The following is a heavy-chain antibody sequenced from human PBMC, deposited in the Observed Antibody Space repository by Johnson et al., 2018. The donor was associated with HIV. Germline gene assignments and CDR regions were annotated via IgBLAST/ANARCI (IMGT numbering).Heavy chain of an antibody. V-gene: IGHV3-30*03. CDR2: IAHDESIT. J-gene: IGHJ3*02. Sequence: QMLLVESGGGLVQPGGSLRLSCAASEFTFSGSAMSWVRQAPGKGLEWVAFIAHDESITHYGDSVKGRFTMSRDNSKNTLYLQMNSLRAEDTALYYCARVPWSLDAFDIWGQGTMVTVSS. CDR3: ARVPWSLDAFDI. D-gene: IGHD2-15*01. CDR1: EFTFSGSA.